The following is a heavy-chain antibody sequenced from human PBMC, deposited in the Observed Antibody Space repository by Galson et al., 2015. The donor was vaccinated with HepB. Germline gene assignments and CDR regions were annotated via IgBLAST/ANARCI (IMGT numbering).Heavy chain of an antibody. CDR3: ARTQRAVAGTAGADY. J-gene: IGHJ4*02. CDR2: IDPSDSYT. D-gene: IGHD6-19*01. V-gene: IGHV5-10-1*01. Sequence: QSGAEVKKPGESLRISCKGSGYSFTSYWISWVRQMPGKGLEWMGRIDPSDSYTNYSPSFQGHVTISADKSISTAYLQWSSLKASDTAMYYCARTQRAVAGTAGADYWGQGTLVTVSS. CDR1: GYSFTSYW.